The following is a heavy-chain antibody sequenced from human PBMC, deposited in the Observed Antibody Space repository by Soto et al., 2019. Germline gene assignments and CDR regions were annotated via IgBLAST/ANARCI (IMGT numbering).Heavy chain of an antibody. CDR1: GYTFTTYG. CDR2: ISAYNGNT. D-gene: IGHD3-22*01. V-gene: IGHV1-18*01. CDR3: ARDADHSSGWGIDY. J-gene: IGHJ4*02. Sequence: QVQLVQFGAEMKKPGASVKVSCKASGYTFTTYGISWVRQAPGQGLEWMGWISAYNGNTNYAQKFQGRVTLTTEPSTSTAYMELRSLRSDDTAVYYCARDADHSSGWGIDYWGQGTLVTVSS.